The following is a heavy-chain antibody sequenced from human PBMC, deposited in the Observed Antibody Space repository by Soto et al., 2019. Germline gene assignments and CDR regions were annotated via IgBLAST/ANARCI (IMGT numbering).Heavy chain of an antibody. Sequence: VGFLRLSCAASGFTFSSYAMSWVRQAPGKGLEWVSAISGSGGSTYYADSVKGRFTISRDNSKNTLYLQMNSLRAEDTAVYYCAKAGRVGGTFDPWGQGTLVTVSS. CDR3: AKAGRVGGTFDP. CDR1: GFTFSSYA. J-gene: IGHJ5*02. D-gene: IGHD1-26*01. V-gene: IGHV3-23*01. CDR2: ISGSGGST.